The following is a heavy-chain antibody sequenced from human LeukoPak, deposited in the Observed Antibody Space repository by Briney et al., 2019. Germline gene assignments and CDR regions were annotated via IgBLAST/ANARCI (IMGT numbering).Heavy chain of an antibody. D-gene: IGHD2-21*02. V-gene: IGHV3-33*05. CDR1: GFTFSTYG. CDR2: ISYDGSNK. J-gene: IGHJ4*02. Sequence: GGSLRLSCAVSGFTFSTYGIHWVRQAPGKGLEWVAVISYDGSNKYYADSVKGRFTISRDNSRNTLFLQMNSLRADDTAVYYCARGYSSRAGTTDCCPLDYWGQGTLVTISS. CDR3: ARGYSSRAGTTDCCPLDY.